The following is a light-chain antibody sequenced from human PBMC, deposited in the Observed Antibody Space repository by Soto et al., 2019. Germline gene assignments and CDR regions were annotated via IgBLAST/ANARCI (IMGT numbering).Light chain of an antibody. CDR1: QSIVRN. V-gene: IGKV1-39*01. CDR2: TAS. Sequence: IQMTQSPSSLSASVGDRVTITCRASQSIVRNLNWYQQKPGKAPELLIYTASNLESGVPSRFSGSGSETDFALTISSLQPEDSAVYYCQQSHSSPLSFGGGTKVEFK. J-gene: IGKJ4*01. CDR3: QQSHSSPLS.